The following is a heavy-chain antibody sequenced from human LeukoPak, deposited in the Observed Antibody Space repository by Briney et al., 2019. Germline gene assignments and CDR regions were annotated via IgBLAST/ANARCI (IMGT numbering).Heavy chain of an antibody. CDR3: ARWRGGFCSSTSCPGGLDY. J-gene: IGHJ4*02. D-gene: IGHD2-2*01. CDR2: IKQDGSEK. CDR1: GFTFSSYW. Sequence: GGSLRPSCAASGFTFSSYWMSWVRQAPGKGLEWVANIKQDGSEKYYVDSVKGRLTISRDNAKNSLYLQMNSLRAEDTAVYYCARWRGGFCSSTSCPGGLDYWGQGTLVTVSS. V-gene: IGHV3-7*01.